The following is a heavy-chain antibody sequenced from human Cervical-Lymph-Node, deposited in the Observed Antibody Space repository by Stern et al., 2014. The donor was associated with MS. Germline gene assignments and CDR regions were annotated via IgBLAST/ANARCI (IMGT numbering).Heavy chain of an antibody. CDR1: GFNFSIYW. D-gene: IGHD1-14*01. Sequence: EVQLVESGAELIRPGESLKISCKGSGFNFSIYWIAWERQMPGKGLQWVGIIYPGDSETTYSPSFQGQGAMSADTATRPAYPQWRSLNASDTAMYFCARQTTAWASDVWGQGTLVTVSS. CDR2: IYPGDSET. V-gene: IGHV5-51*01. J-gene: IGHJ4*02. CDR3: ARQTTAWASDV.